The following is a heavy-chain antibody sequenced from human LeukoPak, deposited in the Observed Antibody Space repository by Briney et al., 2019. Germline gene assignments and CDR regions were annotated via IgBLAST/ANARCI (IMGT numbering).Heavy chain of an antibody. CDR3: ARGTQNRWFGELLYDY. D-gene: IGHD3-10*01. CDR2: IYHSGST. Sequence: SETLSLTCAVSGYSISSGYYWGWIRQPPGKGLEWIGNIYHSGSTYYNPSLKSRVTISVDTSKNQFSLKLSSVTAADTAVYYCARGTQNRWFGELLYDYWGQGTLVTVSS. V-gene: IGHV4-38-2*01. J-gene: IGHJ4*02. CDR1: GYSISSGYY.